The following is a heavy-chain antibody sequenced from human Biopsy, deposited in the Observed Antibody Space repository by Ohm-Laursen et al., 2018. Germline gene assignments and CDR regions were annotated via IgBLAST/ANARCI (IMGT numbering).Heavy chain of an antibody. V-gene: IGHV3-7*04. J-gene: IGHJ4*02. Sequence: SLRLSCAASGFTFSSYAMTWFRQARGKGLEWVANIKEDGSEKHYVDSVKGRFTISRDNAKNTLHLQMNSLRAEDTAVYYCTGDSGGLGDYWGQGTLVTVSS. CDR2: IKEDGSEK. CDR3: TGDSGGLGDY. CDR1: GFTFSSYA. D-gene: IGHD2-8*02.